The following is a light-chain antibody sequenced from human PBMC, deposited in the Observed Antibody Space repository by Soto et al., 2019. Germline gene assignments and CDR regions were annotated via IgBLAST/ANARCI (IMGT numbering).Light chain of an antibody. CDR2: GAS. J-gene: IGKJ1*01. V-gene: IGKV3-20*01. CDR1: HTVSSNF. Sequence: EIVLTQSPVTLSLSPVDRSTLSCSACHTVSSNFLAWYQQRPAQAPRLLIHGASTRATGITDRFSGSVSGTDFTLIISGLEPEDFAVYYCQKYGTSPAKFGQGTKVDIK. CDR3: QKYGTSPAK.